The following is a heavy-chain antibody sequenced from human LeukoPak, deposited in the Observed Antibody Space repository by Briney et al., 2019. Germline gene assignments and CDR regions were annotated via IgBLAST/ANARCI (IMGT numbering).Heavy chain of an antibody. CDR3: ARDPTRIGYCSGGSCYGMDV. CDR1: GGSISSSNW. D-gene: IGHD2-15*01. V-gene: IGHV4-4*02. CDR2: IYHSGST. J-gene: IGHJ6*04. Sequence: PSGTLSLTCAVSGGSISSSNWGSGVRQPPGEGLGWIGEIYHSGSTNYNPSLKSRVTISVDKSKNQFSLKLSSVTAADTAVYYCARDPTRIGYCSGGSCYGMDVWGKGTTVTVSS.